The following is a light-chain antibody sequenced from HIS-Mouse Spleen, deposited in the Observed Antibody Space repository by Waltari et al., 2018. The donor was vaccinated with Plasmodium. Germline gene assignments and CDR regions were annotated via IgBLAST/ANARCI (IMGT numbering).Light chain of an antibody. V-gene: IGLV2-8*01. CDR2: EVS. Sequence: QSALTQPPSASGSPGRSVPISCTGTSSALGGYNYVSWYQQHPGKAPKLMIYEVSKRPSGVPDRFSGSKSGNTASLTVSGLQAEDEADYYCSSYAGSNNYVFGTGTKVTVL. CDR1: SSALGGYNY. J-gene: IGLJ1*01. CDR3: SSYAGSNNYV.